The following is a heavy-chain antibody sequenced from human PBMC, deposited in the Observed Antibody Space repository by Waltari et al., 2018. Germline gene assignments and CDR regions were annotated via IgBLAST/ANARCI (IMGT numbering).Heavy chain of an antibody. CDR3: ARGNYYVWGSYRSPDFDY. J-gene: IGHJ4*02. D-gene: IGHD3-16*02. CDR2: NNQSGSP. CDR1: GGSFSGYY. Sequence: QVQLQQWGAGLLKPSETLSLTCAVYGGSFSGYYWSWIRQPPGKGLEWIGENNQSGSPNNNPSLKSRVTISVDTSKNQFSLKLSSVTAADTAVYYCARGNYYVWGSYRSPDFDYWGQGTLVTVSS. V-gene: IGHV4-34*01.